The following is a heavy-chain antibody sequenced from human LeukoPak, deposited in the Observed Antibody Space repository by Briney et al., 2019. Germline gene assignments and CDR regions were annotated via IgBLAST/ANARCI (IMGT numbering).Heavy chain of an antibody. V-gene: IGHV3-48*01. D-gene: IGHD2-2*01. Sequence: GGSLRLSCAASGFTFSSYGMNWVRQAPGKGLEWVSYSSSTGNTIFYADSVKGRFTISRDNSKNTLYLQMNSLRAEDTAVYYCAKDRVCSSTSCYGNFDYWGQGTLVTVSS. J-gene: IGHJ4*02. CDR1: GFTFSSYG. CDR2: SSSTGNTI. CDR3: AKDRVCSSTSCYGNFDY.